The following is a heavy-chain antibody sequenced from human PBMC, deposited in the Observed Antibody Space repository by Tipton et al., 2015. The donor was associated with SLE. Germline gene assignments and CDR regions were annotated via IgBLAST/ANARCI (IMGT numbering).Heavy chain of an antibody. CDR3: AREGNYYESSGLFDY. V-gene: IGHV3-21*03. Sequence: LSLTCAVYRGSFSGYYWSWVRQAPGKGLEWVSSISSSSSYIHYADSVKGRFTISRDNAKNSLYLQMNSLRAEDTAVYYCAREGNYYESSGLFDYWGQGTLVTVSS. CDR1: RGSFSGYY. D-gene: IGHD3-22*01. CDR2: ISSSSSYI. J-gene: IGHJ4*02.